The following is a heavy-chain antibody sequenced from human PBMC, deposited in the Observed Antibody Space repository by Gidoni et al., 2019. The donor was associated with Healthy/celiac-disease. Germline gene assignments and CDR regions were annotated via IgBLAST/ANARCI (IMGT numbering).Heavy chain of an antibody. J-gene: IGHJ4*02. CDR2: ISAYNGNT. V-gene: IGHV1-18*01. D-gene: IGHD3-9*01. CDR3: AREGLRYFDWLSKVDYFDY. Sequence: QVQLVQSRAEVKKPGASVKVSCKASGYTFTSYGISWVRQAPGQGLEWMGWISAYNGNTNYAQKLQGRVTMTTDTSTSTAYMELRSLRSDDTAVYYCAREGLRYFDWLSKVDYFDYWGQGTLVTVSS. CDR1: GYTFTSYG.